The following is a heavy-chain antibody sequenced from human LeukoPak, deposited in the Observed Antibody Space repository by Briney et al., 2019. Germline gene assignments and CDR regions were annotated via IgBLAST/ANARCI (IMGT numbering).Heavy chain of an antibody. CDR2: ISSSSTI. J-gene: IGHJ4*02. CDR3: ARDGRPTGPCDY. Sequence: GGSLRLSCAASGFTFSSYSMNWVRQAPGKGLEWVSYISSSSTIYYADSVKGRFTISRDNAKNSLYLQMNSLRAEDTAVYYCARDGRPTGPCDYWGQGTLVTVSS. D-gene: IGHD1-1*01. CDR1: GFTFSSYS. V-gene: IGHV3-48*01.